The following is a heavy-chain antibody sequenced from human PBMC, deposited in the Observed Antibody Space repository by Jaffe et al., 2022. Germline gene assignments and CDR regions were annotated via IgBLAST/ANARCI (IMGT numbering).Heavy chain of an antibody. D-gene: IGHD2-2*01. CDR3: ARGYCSSTSCLPPDY. Sequence: EVQLVESGGGLVQPGGSLRLSCAASGFTFSSYSMNWVRQAPGKGLEWVSYISSSSSTIYYADSVKGRFTISRDNAKNSLYLQMNSLRAEDTAVYYCARGYCSSTSCLPPDYWGQGTLVTVSS. J-gene: IGHJ4*02. V-gene: IGHV3-48*01. CDR1: GFTFSSYS. CDR2: ISSSSSTI.